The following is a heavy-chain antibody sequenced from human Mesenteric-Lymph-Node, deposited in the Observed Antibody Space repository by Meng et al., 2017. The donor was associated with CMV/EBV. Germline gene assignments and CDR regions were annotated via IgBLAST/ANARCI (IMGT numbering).Heavy chain of an antibody. CDR2: INHSGST. CDR3: ARGRRRIAAAGGFDP. CDR1: GFTFSSYA. D-gene: IGHD6-13*01. Sequence: SCAASGFTFSSYAMSWVRQPPGKGLEWIGEINHSGSTNYNPSLKSRVTISVDTSKNQFSLKLSSVTAADTAVYYCARGRRRIAAAGGFDPWGQGTLVTVSS. V-gene: IGHV4-34*01. J-gene: IGHJ5*02.